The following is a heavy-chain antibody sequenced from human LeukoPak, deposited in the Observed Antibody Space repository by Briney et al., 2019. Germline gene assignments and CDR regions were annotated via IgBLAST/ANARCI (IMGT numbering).Heavy chain of an antibody. J-gene: IGHJ4*02. CDR3: ARDISYGALDF. D-gene: IGHD3-3*02. V-gene: IGHV3-33*01. CDR2: IWYDGSKK. Sequence: GTSLRLSCAAFGYTFSSHGMYWVRQAPGKGLEWVALIWYDGSKKYHADSVKGRFTISRDDSRNTLYLQMDSLRAEDTAVYYCARDISYGALDFWGQGTLVTVSS. CDR1: GYTFSSHG.